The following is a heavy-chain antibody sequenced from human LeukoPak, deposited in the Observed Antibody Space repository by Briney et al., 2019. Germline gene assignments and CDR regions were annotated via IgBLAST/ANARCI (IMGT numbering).Heavy chain of an antibody. CDR2: INTNAGNP. J-gene: IGHJ4*02. CDR3: ARGDWLVDY. CDR1: GYTFINYA. V-gene: IGHV7-4-1*02. Sequence: GASVKVSCKASGYTFINYAVNWVRLAPGKGLEWMGCINTNAGNPTYAQGFTGRFVFSLDTSVSTAYLQISSLKAEDTAVYYCARGDWLVDYWGQGTLVTVSS. D-gene: IGHD6-19*01.